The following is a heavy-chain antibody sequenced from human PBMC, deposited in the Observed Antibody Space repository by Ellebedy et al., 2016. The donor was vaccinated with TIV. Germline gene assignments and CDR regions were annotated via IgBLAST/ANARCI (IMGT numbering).Heavy chain of an antibody. V-gene: IGHV3-23*01. D-gene: IGHD2-15*01. J-gene: IGHJ4*02. CDR3: TRVVDY. CDR2: ISGSGGNT. CDR1: GFKFSNFA. Sequence: GESLKISCAASGFKFSNFAMTWVRQAPGKGLEWVSSISGSGGNTYYADSVKGRFTISRDKSKNTLSLHMNSLRAEDTAVYYCTRVVDYWGQGTLVTVSS.